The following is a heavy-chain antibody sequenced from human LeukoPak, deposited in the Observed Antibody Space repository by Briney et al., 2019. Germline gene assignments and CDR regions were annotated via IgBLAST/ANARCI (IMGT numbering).Heavy chain of an antibody. Sequence: SETLSLTCTVSGGSISSSSYYWGWIRQPPGKGLEWIGSMYYRGSTYYNPSLKSRVTISVDTSKNQFSLKLSSVTAADTAVYYCARVVGCYYMDVWGKGTTVTVSS. V-gene: IGHV4-39*07. CDR1: GGSISSSSYY. CDR3: ARVVGCYYMDV. D-gene: IGHD2-15*01. J-gene: IGHJ6*03. CDR2: MYYRGST.